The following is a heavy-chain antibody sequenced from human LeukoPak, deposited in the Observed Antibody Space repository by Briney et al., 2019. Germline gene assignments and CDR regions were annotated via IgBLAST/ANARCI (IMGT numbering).Heavy chain of an antibody. CDR3: ARSACSSTDCPNFDF. V-gene: IGHV4-38-2*01. J-gene: IGHJ4*02. Sequence: SETLSLTCAVSGYSISSGYYWGWIRPPPGKGLEWIGNIYHSVTYYHPSFKSRVTISVDTSKNQFSLKLSSVTAADTAVYYCARSACSSTDCPNFDFWGQGTLVTVSS. D-gene: IGHD2-2*01. CDR2: IYHSVT. CDR1: GYSISSGYY.